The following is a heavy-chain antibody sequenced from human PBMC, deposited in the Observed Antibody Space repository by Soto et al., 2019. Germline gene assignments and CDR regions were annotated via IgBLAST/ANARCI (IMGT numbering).Heavy chain of an antibody. D-gene: IGHD3-10*01. CDR1: GFTFSTYA. CDR3: AKDRGYMDV. CDR2: ISGSGGST. Sequence: GGSLRLSCAASGFTFSTYAMSWVRQAPGKGLEWVSAISGSGGSTYYADSVKGRFTISRDNSKNTMHLQMKSMRAEDTAVYYCAKDRGYMDVWGKGTTVTVSS. J-gene: IGHJ6*03. V-gene: IGHV3-23*01.